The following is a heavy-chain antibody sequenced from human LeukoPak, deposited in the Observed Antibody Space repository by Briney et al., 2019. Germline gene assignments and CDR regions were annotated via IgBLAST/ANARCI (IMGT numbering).Heavy chain of an antibody. CDR1: DYSISGGYY. V-gene: IGHV4-38-2*02. D-gene: IGHD3-22*01. J-gene: IGHJ4*02. Sequence: SETLSLTCSVSDYSISGGYYWGWIRPPPGKGLEWIGSMEWIGSIYHSGSAYYNPPLKSRVTISVDTSKNQFSLKLSSVTAADTAVYYCARGPPKGHDDSSDYYVPACFDYWGQGTLVTVSS. CDR3: ARGPPKGHDDSSDYYVPACFDY. CDR2: IYHSGSA.